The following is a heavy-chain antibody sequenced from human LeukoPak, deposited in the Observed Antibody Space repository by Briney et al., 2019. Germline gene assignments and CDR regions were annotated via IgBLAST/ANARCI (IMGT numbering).Heavy chain of an antibody. J-gene: IGHJ5*02. Sequence: PGRPLRLSCAASGFTFSSYGMHWVRQAPGKGLEWVAVIWYDGSNKYYADSVKGRFTISRDNSKNTLYLQMNSLRAEDTAVYYCARDAIAVAGTSWFDPWGQGTLSPSPQ. D-gene: IGHD6-19*01. V-gene: IGHV3-33*01. CDR2: IWYDGSNK. CDR3: ARDAIAVAGTSWFDP. CDR1: GFTFSSYG.